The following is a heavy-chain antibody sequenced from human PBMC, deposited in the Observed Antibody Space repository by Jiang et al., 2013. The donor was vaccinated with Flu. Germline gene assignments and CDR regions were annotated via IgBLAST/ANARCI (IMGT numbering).Heavy chain of an antibody. V-gene: IGHV1-69*17. CDR3: ARGSYHWSDRYYYYYYMDV. CDR1: GGTFSSHA. CDR2: IIPILNII. Sequence: QLVESGVEVRKPGSSVKVSCKASGGTFSSHAISWVRQAPGQGPEWMGGIIPILNIINYAQRFQDRVTITAAKSTSTVYMELSSLTSEDTAMYYCARGSYHWSDRYYYYYYMDVWGQGTTVTVSS. J-gene: IGHJ6*02. D-gene: IGHD1-20*01.